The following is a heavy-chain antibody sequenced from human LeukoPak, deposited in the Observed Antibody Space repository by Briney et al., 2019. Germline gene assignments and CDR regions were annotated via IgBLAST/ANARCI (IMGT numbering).Heavy chain of an antibody. D-gene: IGHD3-16*02. CDR3: TTETDIVYFDY. CDR2: IKSKTDGGTT. J-gene: IGHJ4*02. V-gene: IGHV3-15*01. Sequence: GGSLRLSCAASGFTFSNAWMSWVRQAPGKGLEWVGRIKSKTDGGTTDYAAPVKSRFTISRDDSKNTLYLQMNSLKTEDTAVYYCTTETDIVYFDYWGQGTLVTVSS. CDR1: GFTFSNAW.